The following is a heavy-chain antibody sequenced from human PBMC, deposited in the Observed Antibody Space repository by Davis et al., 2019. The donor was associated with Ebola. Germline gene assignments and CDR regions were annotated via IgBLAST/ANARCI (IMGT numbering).Heavy chain of an antibody. CDR2: INHSGST. J-gene: IGHJ3*02. V-gene: IGHV4-34*01. CDR1: GGSFSGYY. Sequence: MPSETLSLTCAVYGGSFSGYYWSWIRQPPGKGLEWIGEINHSGSTNYNPSLKSRVTISVDTSKNQFSLKLSSVTAADTAVYYWARESNCSGGSCYGGTPRDDAFDIWGQGTMVTVSS. D-gene: IGHD2-15*01. CDR3: ARESNCSGGSCYGGTPRDDAFDI.